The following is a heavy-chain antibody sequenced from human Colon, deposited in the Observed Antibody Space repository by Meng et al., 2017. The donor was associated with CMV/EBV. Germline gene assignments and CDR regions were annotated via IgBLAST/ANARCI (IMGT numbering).Heavy chain of an antibody. D-gene: IGHD4-17*01. J-gene: IGHJ4*02. V-gene: IGHV3-64*02. CDR2: ISRDGRNK. CDR3: ATDPSTVTTNY. Sequence: GESLKISCAASGFSLITSSMHWVRQAPGKGLEYVSAISRDGRNKYYADSLKGRFTISRDNSKDTLYLEMGNLRPEDTAVYYCATDPSTVTTNYWGQGTLVTVSS. CDR1: GFSLITSS.